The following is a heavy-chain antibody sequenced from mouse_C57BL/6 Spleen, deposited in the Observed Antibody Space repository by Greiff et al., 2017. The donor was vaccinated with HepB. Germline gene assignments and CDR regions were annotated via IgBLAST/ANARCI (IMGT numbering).Heavy chain of an antibody. CDR2: IYPRSGNT. Sequence: VKLMESGAELARPGASVKLSCKASGYTFTSYGISWVKQRTGQGLEWIGEIYPRSGNTYYNEKFKGKATLTADKSSSTAYMELRSLTSEDSAVYFCATSNWYYFDYWGQGTTLTVSS. CDR1: GYTFTSYG. CDR3: ATSNWYYFDY. V-gene: IGHV1-81*01. J-gene: IGHJ2*01. D-gene: IGHD2-5*01.